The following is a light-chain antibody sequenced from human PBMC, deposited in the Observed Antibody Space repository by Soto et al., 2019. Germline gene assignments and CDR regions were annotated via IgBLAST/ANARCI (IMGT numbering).Light chain of an antibody. V-gene: IGKV3-20*01. J-gene: IGKJ1*01. CDR3: QQYMSSVT. Sequence: EIVLTQSPGSLSLSPGQRATLSCRASQSVDTTFFAWYQKKPGQAPRLLIYGASKRATGIPDRFSGSGSGIDFTLIIGRLEPEDFAVYYCQQYMSSVTFGQGTKVEIK. CDR2: GAS. CDR1: QSVDTTF.